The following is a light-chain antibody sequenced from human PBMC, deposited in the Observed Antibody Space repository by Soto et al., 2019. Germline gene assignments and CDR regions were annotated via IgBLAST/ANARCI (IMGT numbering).Light chain of an antibody. Sequence: QSALTQPASVSGSPGQSITISCTGTSSDVGGYNYVSWYQQHPGKAPKLMIYDVSNRPSGGSNRFSGSKSGNTAYLPISGLQAEDEADYYCSSYTSSSTLVFGTGTKLTVL. CDR3: SSYTSSSTLV. CDR2: DVS. J-gene: IGLJ1*01. V-gene: IGLV2-14*01. CDR1: SSDVGGYNY.